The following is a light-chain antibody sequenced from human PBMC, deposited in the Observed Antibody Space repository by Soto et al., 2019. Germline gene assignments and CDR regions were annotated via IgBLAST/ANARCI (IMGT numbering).Light chain of an antibody. V-gene: IGLV2-14*03. Sequence: QLVLTQPASVSGSPGQSITISCTGTSSDVGGYDYVSWYQQHPGKAPKLIIYDVSDRPSGVSYRFSGSKSGNTASLSISGLQAEDEADYYCNSYTSSSTYVFGTGTKLTVL. CDR1: SSDVGGYDY. CDR2: DVS. CDR3: NSYTSSSTYV. J-gene: IGLJ1*01.